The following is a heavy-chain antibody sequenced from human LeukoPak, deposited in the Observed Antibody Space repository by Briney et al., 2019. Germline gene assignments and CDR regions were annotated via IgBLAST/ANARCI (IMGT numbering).Heavy chain of an antibody. CDR1: GVSISSYY. D-gene: IGHD3-22*01. V-gene: IGHV4-4*07. CDR3: ARDLYYYDSSGLSRFDY. J-gene: IGHJ4*02. CDR2: IHTSGST. Sequence: SETLSLTCTVSGVSISSYYWSWIRRPAGKGLEWIGRIHTSGSTNYNPSLKSRVTMSVDTSKNQFSLKLSSVTAADTAVYYCARDLYYYDSSGLSRFDYWGQGTLVTVSS.